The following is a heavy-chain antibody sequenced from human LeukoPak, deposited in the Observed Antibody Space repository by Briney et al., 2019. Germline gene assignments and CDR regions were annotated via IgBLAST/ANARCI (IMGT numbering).Heavy chain of an antibody. CDR1: GGTFSSCA. V-gene: IGHV1-69*05. CDR2: IIPIFGTA. CDR3: ARANYYDSSGYYFDY. Sequence: ASVKVSCKASGGTFSSCAISWVRQAPGQGLEWMGGIIPIFGTANYAQKFQGRVTITTDESTSTAYMELSSLRSEDTAVYYCARANYYDSSGYYFDYWGQGTLVTVSS. J-gene: IGHJ4*02. D-gene: IGHD3-22*01.